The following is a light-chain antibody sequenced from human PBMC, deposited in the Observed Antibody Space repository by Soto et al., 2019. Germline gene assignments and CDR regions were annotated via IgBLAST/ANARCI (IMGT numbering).Light chain of an antibody. CDR3: QQYNSYSHT. V-gene: IGKV1-5*01. CDR1: QSISSC. Sequence: DILLTQSPSTLSASVGDRVTLTCRASQSISSCLAWYQQKPGKAPKLLIYDAPRLASGVPSRFSGSGSGTEFTLTISSLQPDDFATYYCQQYNSYSHTFGGGTKVEIK. CDR2: DAP. J-gene: IGKJ4*01.